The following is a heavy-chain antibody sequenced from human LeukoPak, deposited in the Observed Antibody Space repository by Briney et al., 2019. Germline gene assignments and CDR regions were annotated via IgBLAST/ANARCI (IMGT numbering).Heavy chain of an antibody. D-gene: IGHD6-13*01. CDR3: ARGLAAAGYYFDY. Sequence: PGGSLRLSCVASGFTFSDYYMSWIRQAPGKGLEWVSYISRSTSTIFYADSVKGRFTISRDNTKNSLYLQMNSLRDEDTAVYYCARGLAAAGYYFDYWGQGTLVTVSS. V-gene: IGHV3-11*04. CDR1: GFTFSDYY. CDR2: ISRSTSTI. J-gene: IGHJ4*02.